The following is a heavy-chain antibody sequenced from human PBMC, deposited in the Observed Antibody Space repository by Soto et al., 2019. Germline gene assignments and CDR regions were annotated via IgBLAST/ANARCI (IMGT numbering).Heavy chain of an antibody. D-gene: IGHD5-12*01. J-gene: IGHJ4*02. CDR3: ARLQTSGYDDY. CDR1: GGSFSGYY. Sequence: SETLSLTCAVYGGSFSGYYWSWIRQPPGKGLEWIGEINHSGSTNYNPSLKSRVTISVNTSKNQFSLNLSSVTAADTAVYYCARLQTSGYDDYWGQGTLVTVSS. V-gene: IGHV4-34*01. CDR2: INHSGST.